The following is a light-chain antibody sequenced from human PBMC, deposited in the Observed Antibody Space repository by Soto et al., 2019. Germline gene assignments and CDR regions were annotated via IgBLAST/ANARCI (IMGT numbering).Light chain of an antibody. CDR1: QSISSW. Sequence: IHMTQSPSSLSASVASSATITCRASQSISSWLAWYQQKPGKAPKLLIYDASSLESGVPSRFSGSGYGTEVTLTLSSLQTADFATYYCQQYNSYSWTFGQGTKVDIK. J-gene: IGKJ1*01. CDR3: QQYNSYSWT. V-gene: IGKV1-5*01. CDR2: DAS.